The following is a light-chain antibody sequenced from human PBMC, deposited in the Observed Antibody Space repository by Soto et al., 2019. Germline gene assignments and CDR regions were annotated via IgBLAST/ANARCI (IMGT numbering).Light chain of an antibody. CDR2: DAS. CDR1: QSVSSY. Sequence: EIVLTQSPATLSLSPGERATISCRASQSVSSYLAWYQQKPGQAPRLLIYDASNRATGIPARFSGSGSGTDFTLTISSLEPEDFAVYYCQQRSNWPPTFGQGTKLDIK. CDR3: QQRSNWPPT. V-gene: IGKV3-11*01. J-gene: IGKJ2*01.